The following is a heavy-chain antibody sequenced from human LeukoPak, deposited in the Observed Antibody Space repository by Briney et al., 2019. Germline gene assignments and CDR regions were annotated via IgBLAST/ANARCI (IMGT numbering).Heavy chain of an antibody. J-gene: IGHJ3*02. CDR3: AKDRYSNIGAFDI. Sequence: GRSLRLSCAASGFTFSSYGMHWVRQAPGKGLEWMTLISFDGSNKYYADSVKGRFTISRDNSKNTLYLQMNSLRADDTAVYYCAKDRYSNIGAFDIWGQGTMVTVSS. D-gene: IGHD4-11*01. CDR2: ISFDGSNK. V-gene: IGHV3-30*18. CDR1: GFTFSSYG.